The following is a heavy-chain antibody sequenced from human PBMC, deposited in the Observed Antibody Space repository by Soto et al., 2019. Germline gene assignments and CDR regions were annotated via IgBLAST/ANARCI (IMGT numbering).Heavy chain of an antibody. CDR1: GYTFTSYG. J-gene: IGHJ6*02. Sequence: RASVKVSCKASGYTFTSYGISWVRQAPGQGLEWMGWISAYNGNTNYAQKLQGRVTMTTDTSTSTAYMELRSLRSDDTAVYYCARDPGIVVYYYYGMDVWGQGTTVTVSS. V-gene: IGHV1-18*04. CDR3: ARDPGIVVYYYYGMDV. D-gene: IGHD3-22*01. CDR2: ISAYNGNT.